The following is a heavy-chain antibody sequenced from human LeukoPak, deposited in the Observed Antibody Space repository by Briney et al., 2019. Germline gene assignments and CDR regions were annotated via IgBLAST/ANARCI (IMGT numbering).Heavy chain of an antibody. V-gene: IGHV3-7*01. CDR3: GSTNCFSY. CDR2: IKQDGSET. Sequence: GGSLRLTCAASGFAFSNYWMNWARQAPGKGLEWVANIKQDGSETNYVDSVKGRFTISRDNAKNSLYLQMNSLRAEDTALYCCGSTNCFSYWGRGTLVTVSS. D-gene: IGHD2-15*01. J-gene: IGHJ4*02. CDR1: GFAFSNYW.